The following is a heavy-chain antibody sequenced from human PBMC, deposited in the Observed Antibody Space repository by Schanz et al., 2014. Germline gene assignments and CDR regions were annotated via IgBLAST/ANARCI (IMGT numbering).Heavy chain of an antibody. D-gene: IGHD1-1*01. CDR3: TRDVRLDRRGNWFDP. CDR1: GLTFTNYA. V-gene: IGHV3-23*01. J-gene: IGHJ5*02. Sequence: DVQLLESGGGLVQPGGSLRLSCAASGLTFTNYAMSWVRQAPGKGLEWVSLISDSGDTAYYADSVKGRFTISRDNAKNSLYLEMNSLRAEDTAVYYCTRDVRLDRRGNWFDPWGQGTLVTVSS. CDR2: ISDSGDTA.